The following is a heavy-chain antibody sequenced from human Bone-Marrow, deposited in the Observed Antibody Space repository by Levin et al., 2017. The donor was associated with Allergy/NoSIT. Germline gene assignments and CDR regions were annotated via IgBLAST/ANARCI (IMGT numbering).Heavy chain of an antibody. J-gene: IGHJ4*02. V-gene: IGHV3-21*01. CDR1: GFTFSSYS. D-gene: IGHD5-24*01. CDR2: ISSTSHFI. Sequence: LSLTCAASGFTFSSYSMNWVRRAPGKGLEWVSSISSTSHFIYYADSMKGRVTISRDNSRNSLYLQMNDLRAEDSAIYYCAKERWRQFGAPVDYWGQGTLVTVSS. CDR3: AKERWRQFGAPVDY.